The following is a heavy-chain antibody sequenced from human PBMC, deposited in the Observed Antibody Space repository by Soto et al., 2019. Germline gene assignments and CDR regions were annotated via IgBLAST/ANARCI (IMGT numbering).Heavy chain of an antibody. CDR3: ARTLPFYGDRHTTPDYYYYMDV. V-gene: IGHV4-39*07. J-gene: IGHJ6*03. Sequence: SDTLSLTCTVSGGSISSSSYYWGWIRQPPGKGLEWIGSIYYSGSTYYNPSLKSRVTISVDTSKNQFSLKLSSVTAADTAVYYCARTLPFYGDRHTTPDYYYYMDVWGKGTTVTVSS. CDR2: IYYSGST. CDR1: GGSISSSSYY. D-gene: IGHD4-17*01.